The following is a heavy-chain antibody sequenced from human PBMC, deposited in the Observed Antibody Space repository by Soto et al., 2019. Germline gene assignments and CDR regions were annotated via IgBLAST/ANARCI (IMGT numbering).Heavy chain of an antibody. D-gene: IGHD3-16*02. CDR1: GFTFSSYA. V-gene: IGHV3-30-3*01. J-gene: IGHJ6*02. CDR3: AREAVIARDGYYYYYGMDV. CDR2: ISYDGSNK. Sequence: QVQLVESGGGVVQPGRSLRLSCAASGFTFSSYAMHWVRQAPGKGLEWVAVISYDGSNKYYADSVKGRFTISRDNSKNTLYLQMTSLTAEKTAVYYSAREAVIARDGYYYYYGMDVWGQGTTVTVSS.